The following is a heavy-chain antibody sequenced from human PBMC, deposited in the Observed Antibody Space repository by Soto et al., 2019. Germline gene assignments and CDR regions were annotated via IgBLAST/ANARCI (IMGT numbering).Heavy chain of an antibody. V-gene: IGHV3-48*03. CDR3: AYGGSCDY. J-gene: IGHJ4*02. CDR1: GFSFNTYE. D-gene: IGHD1-26*01. CDR2: ISTSGSTI. Sequence: EVQLVESGGGLVQPGGSLRLSCAASGFSFNTYEMNWVRQAPGKGLEWVSYISTSGSTIYYADSVKGRFTISRDNGKNPLFLEMNRLRAEVTGVYYCAYGGSCDYWGQGTQVTVSS.